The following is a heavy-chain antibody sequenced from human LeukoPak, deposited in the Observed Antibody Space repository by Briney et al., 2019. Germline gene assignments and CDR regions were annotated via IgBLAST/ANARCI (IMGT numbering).Heavy chain of an antibody. V-gene: IGHV1-46*01. CDR2: INPSGGST. J-gene: IGHJ4*02. CDR1: GYTFTSYY. CDR3: ARDGQLRYFDWLYTCDY. Sequence: GASVKVSCKASGYTFTSYYMHWVRQAPGQGLEWMGIINPSGGSTSYAQKFQGRVTMTRDTSTSTVYMELSSLRSEDTAVYYCARDGQLRYFDWLYTCDYWGQGTLVTVSS. D-gene: IGHD3-9*01.